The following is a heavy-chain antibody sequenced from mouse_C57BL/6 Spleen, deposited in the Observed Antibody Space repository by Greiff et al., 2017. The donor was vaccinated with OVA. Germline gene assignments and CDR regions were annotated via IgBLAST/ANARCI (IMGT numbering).Heavy chain of an antibody. CDR3: ARPKLGRDYYAMDY. CDR1: GLDFSRYW. J-gene: IGHJ4*01. D-gene: IGHD4-1*01. CDR2: INPDSSTI. Sequence: EVKLMESGGGLVQPGGSLKLSCAASGLDFSRYWMSWVRRAPGKGLEWIGEINPDSSTINYAPSLKDKFIISRDNAKNTLYLQMSKVRSEDTALYYCARPKLGRDYYAMDYWGQGTSVTVSS. V-gene: IGHV4-1*01.